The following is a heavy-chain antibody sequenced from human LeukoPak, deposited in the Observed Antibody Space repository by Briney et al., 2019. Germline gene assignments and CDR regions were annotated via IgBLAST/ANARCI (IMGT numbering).Heavy chain of an antibody. J-gene: IGHJ5*02. CDR1: GFIFSSYG. V-gene: IGHV3-23*01. Sequence: TGGSLRLSCAASGFIFSSYGMRWVRQAPGKGLEWVSYISSSGGRIDYADSVKGRFTISRDNFKNTLYLQMDTLRAEDTAVYYCAKDPRDMYYDYVWGGFDPWGQGTLVTVSS. CDR2: ISSSGGRI. CDR3: AKDPRDMYYDYVWGGFDP. D-gene: IGHD3-16*01.